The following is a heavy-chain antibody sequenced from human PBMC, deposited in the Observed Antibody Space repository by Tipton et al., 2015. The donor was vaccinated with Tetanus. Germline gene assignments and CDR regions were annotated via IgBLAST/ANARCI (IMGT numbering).Heavy chain of an antibody. CDR2: IYYSGST. CDR3: ARDVSSGWYFDY. Sequence: LRLSCTVSGGSISSYYWSWIRQPPGKGLEWIGYIYYSGSTYYNPSLKSRVTISVDTSKNQFSLKLSSVTAADTAVYYCARDVSSGWYFDYWGQGTLVTVSS. J-gene: IGHJ4*02. D-gene: IGHD6-19*01. V-gene: IGHV4-59*12. CDR1: GGSISSYY.